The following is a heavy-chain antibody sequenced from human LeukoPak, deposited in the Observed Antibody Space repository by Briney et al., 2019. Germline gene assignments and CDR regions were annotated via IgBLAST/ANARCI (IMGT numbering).Heavy chain of an antibody. CDR1: GYTFTSYG. V-gene: IGHV1-18*01. CDR3: ARDLVIIDYGDYSDY. CDR2: IGAYNGNT. J-gene: IGHJ4*02. D-gene: IGHD4-17*01. Sequence: ASVKVSCKASGYTFTSYGISLVRQAPGQGLEWMGWIGAYNGNTNYAQKLQGRVTMTTDTSTSTAYMELRSLRSDDTAVYYCARDLVIIDYGDYSDYWGQGTLVTVSS.